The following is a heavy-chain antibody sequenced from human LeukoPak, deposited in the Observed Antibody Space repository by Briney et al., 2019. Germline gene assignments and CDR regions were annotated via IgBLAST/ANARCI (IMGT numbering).Heavy chain of an antibody. V-gene: IGHV3-23*01. Sequence: GGSLRLSCAASGFTFTNYAMSWVRQAPGKGQEWVSAITGSGVTTYYADSVKGRFTISRDNSKNTLYLQMSSLRAEDTAVYYCAKDAAATLQFDYWGQGTLVTVSS. CDR3: AKDAAATLQFDY. CDR2: ITGSGVTT. D-gene: IGHD6-13*01. CDR1: GFTFTNYA. J-gene: IGHJ4*02.